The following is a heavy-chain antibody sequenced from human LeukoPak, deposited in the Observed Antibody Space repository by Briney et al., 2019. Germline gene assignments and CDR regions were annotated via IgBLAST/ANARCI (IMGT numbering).Heavy chain of an antibody. J-gene: IGHJ4*02. D-gene: IGHD2-2*03. CDR2: IWYDGSNK. V-gene: IGHV3-33*01. Sequence: GGSLRLSCAASGFTFSSYGMHWVRQAPGKGLEWVAVIWYDGSNKYYADSVKGRFTISRDNSKNTLYLQMNSLRAEDTAVYYCARDLDIVVVPAAKGFDYWGQGTLVTVSS. CDR1: GFTFSSYG. CDR3: ARDLDIVVVPAAKGFDY.